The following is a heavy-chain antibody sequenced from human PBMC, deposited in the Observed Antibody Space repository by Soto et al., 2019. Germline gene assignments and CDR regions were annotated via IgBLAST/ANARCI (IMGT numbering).Heavy chain of an antibody. J-gene: IGHJ4*02. CDR3: ARDTGVTPRKKHFDY. CDR2: IIPMFGTA. D-gene: IGHD3-3*01. Sequence: QVQLLQSGAEVKKPGSAVKVSCKASGGTFSSYAISWVRQSPGQGLELMGGIIPMFGTANYAQKFQGRIAITADESTSTAYMELSSLRSEDTAVYYCARDTGVTPRKKHFDYWGQETLVTVSS. CDR1: GGTFSSYA. V-gene: IGHV1-69*01.